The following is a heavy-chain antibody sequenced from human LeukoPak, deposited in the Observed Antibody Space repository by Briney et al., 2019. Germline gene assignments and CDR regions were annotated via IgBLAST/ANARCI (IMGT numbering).Heavy chain of an antibody. CDR3: AKDGIDWGSYSDN. D-gene: IGHD7-27*01. V-gene: IGHV3-9*01. Sequence: GRSLRLSCAVSGFTFDDYAMHWVRQAPGKGLEWVSGISWNSGSIGYADSVKGRFTISRDNAKNSLYLQMNSLRVEDTAVYYCAKDGIDWGSYSDNWGQGTLVTVSS. CDR2: ISWNSGSI. J-gene: IGHJ4*02. CDR1: GFTFDDYA.